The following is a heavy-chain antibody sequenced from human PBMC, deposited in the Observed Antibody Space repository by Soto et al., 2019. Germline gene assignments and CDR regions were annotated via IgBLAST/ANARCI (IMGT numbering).Heavy chain of an antibody. J-gene: IGHJ4*02. Sequence: SETLSLTCTVSGGSISSSSYYWGWIRQPPGTGLEWIGSIYYSGSTYYNPSLKSRVTISVDTSKNQFSLKLSSVTAADTAVYYCARLDDYVWGSDYWGQGTLVTVSS. CDR1: GGSISSSSYY. CDR3: ARLDDYVWGSDY. V-gene: IGHV4-39*01. D-gene: IGHD3-16*01. CDR2: IYYSGST.